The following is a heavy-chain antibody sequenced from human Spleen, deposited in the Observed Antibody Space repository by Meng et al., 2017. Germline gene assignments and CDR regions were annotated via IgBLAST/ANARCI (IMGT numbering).Heavy chain of an antibody. CDR1: GFIFSDYY. D-gene: IGHD3-9*01. CDR2: MSSTGSTI. J-gene: IGHJ4*02. CDR3: ARARPVLRFFDWLEY. Sequence: LKISCAASGFIFSDYYMTWIRQAPGKGLEWVSYMSSTGSTIYYADSVKGRFTISRDNAKNSLYLQMNSLRAEDTAVYYCARARPVLRFFDWLEYWGQGTLVTVSS. V-gene: IGHV3-11*01.